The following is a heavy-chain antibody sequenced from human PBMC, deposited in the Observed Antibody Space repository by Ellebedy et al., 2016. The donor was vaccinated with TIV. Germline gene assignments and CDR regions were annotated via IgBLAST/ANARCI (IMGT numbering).Heavy chain of an antibody. D-gene: IGHD1-26*01. V-gene: IGHV3-33*01. Sequence: GESLKISXAASGFTFKNYGMHWVRQAPGKGLERVAVMWYDGSQEYYADSVKGRFTISRDNSKNTLYLQMNSLRAEDTAVYYCARGQELRFFDYWGQGTLVTVSS. J-gene: IGHJ4*02. CDR3: ARGQELRFFDY. CDR1: GFTFKNYG. CDR2: MWYDGSQE.